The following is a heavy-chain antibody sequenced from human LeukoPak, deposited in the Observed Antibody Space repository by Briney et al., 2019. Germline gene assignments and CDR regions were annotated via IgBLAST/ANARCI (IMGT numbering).Heavy chain of an antibody. J-gene: IGHJ5*02. CDR2: ISRSGKIL. CDR3: ARELVGPAAMDFDL. D-gene: IGHD2-2*01. CDR1: GFNLNNYE. V-gene: IGHV3-48*03. Sequence: GGTLRLSCAAYGFNLNNYEMNWVRQAPGKGLEWVSYISRSGKILYYADSVKGRFTISRDDAKNSLYLQMNSLRAEDTALYYCARELVGPAAMDFDLWGQGTLVTVSS.